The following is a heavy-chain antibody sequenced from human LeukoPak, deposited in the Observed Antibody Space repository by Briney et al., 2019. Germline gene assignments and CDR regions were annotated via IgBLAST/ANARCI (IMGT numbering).Heavy chain of an antibody. D-gene: IGHD6-19*01. CDR2: ISGSGGST. CDR1: GFTFSSYA. CDR3: AKQSSGSDSNWFDP. Sequence: PGGSLRLSCAASGFTFSSYAMSWVRQAPGKGLEWVSAISGSGGSTDYADSVKGRFTISRDNSKNTLYLQMNSLRAEDTAVYYCAKQSSGSDSNWFDPWGQGTLVTASS. J-gene: IGHJ5*02. V-gene: IGHV3-23*01.